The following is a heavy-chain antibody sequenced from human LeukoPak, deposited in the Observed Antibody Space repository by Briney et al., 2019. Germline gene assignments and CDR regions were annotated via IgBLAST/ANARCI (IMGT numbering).Heavy chain of an antibody. V-gene: IGHV3-48*04. CDR2: ITSSGTTI. CDR1: GFTFSSYS. J-gene: IGHJ4*02. D-gene: IGHD6-6*01. CDR3: ATSSSSSPHY. Sequence: GGSLRLSCAASGFTFSSYSMNWVRQAPGKGPEWVSYITSSGTTIYYADSVKGRFTISRDNAKNSLYLQMNSLRAEDTAVYYCATSSSSSPHYWGQGTLVTVSS.